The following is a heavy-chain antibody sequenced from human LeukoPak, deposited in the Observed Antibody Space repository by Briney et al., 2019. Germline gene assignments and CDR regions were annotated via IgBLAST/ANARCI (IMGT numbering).Heavy chain of an antibody. CDR3: ARDYKFPPADSSYYFHMDV. Sequence: PSETLSLTCTVSSDSISGYYWAWIRQPAGKGLEWIGHVYTTGYTDYNPSLQSRVTISLDKSSNRLSLSLNSVTAADTAVYYCARDYKFPPADSSYYFHMDVWGKGNKVTVSS. V-gene: IGHV4-4*07. D-gene: IGHD5-24*01. J-gene: IGHJ6*03. CDR1: SDSISGYY. CDR2: VYTTGYT.